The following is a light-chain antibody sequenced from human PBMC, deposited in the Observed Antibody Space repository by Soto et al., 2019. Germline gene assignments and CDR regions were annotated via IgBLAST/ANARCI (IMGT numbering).Light chain of an antibody. Sequence: DIQMTQSPSSVSASVGDSVTMTCRASQGITNGLAWYQQKPGKAPKPLIYGASSLQSGVPSRFSGGGSGTEFILTITGLQTEDFPTYFCQEADGFPWRFGHGTRVEMK. V-gene: IGKV1-12*02. CDR2: GAS. J-gene: IGKJ1*01. CDR1: QGITNG. CDR3: QEADGFPWR.